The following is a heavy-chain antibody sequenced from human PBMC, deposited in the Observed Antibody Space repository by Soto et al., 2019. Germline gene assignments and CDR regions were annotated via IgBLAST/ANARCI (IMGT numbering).Heavy chain of an antibody. J-gene: IGHJ4*02. CDR1: GGSSSSSSYY. V-gene: IGHV4-39*01. D-gene: IGHD3-9*01. Sequence: QLQLQESGPGLVKPSETLSLTCTVSGGSSSSSSYYWGWIRQPPGKGLEWIGSIYYSGSTYYNPSLKSRVTISVDKSKNQFSLRLSSVTAADTAVYYCARLEGLATISYSFDYWGQGTLVTVSS. CDR2: IYYSGST. CDR3: ARLEGLATISYSFDY.